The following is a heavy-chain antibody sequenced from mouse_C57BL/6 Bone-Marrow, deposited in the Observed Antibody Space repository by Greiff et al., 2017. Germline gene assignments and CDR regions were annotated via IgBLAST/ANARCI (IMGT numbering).Heavy chain of an antibody. Sequence: EVQLQQSGPELVKPGASVKIPCKASGYTFTDYNMDWVKQSHGKSLEWIGDINPNNGGTIYNQKFKGKATLTVDKSSSTAYMEPRSLTSEDTAVYYCARWGWSPLDNGAQGTTPQLSS. J-gene: IGHJ2*01. CDR2: INPNNGGT. CDR3: ARWGWSPLDN. D-gene: IGHD1-1*02. V-gene: IGHV1-18*01. CDR1: GYTFTDYN.